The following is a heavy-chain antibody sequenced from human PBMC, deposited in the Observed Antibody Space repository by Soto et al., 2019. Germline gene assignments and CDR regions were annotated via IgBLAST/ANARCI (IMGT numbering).Heavy chain of an antibody. V-gene: IGHV1-69*01. CDR3: ARVTSMVRGVIDNWLGP. J-gene: IGHJ5*02. CDR1: GGTFSSYA. CDR2: IIPMYGPA. Sequence: QVPLVQSGAEVKKPGSSVTVSCKASGGTFSSYAIHWVRQAPGQGLEWMGGIIPMYGPAKYAQRFQGGVTITADESTTTVYMELTSLTSQDTAVYYCARVTSMVRGVIDNWLGPWGHGTLVTVSS. D-gene: IGHD3-10*01.